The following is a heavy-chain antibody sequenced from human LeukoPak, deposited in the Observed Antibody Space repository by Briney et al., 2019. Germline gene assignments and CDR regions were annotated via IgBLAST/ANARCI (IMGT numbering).Heavy chain of an antibody. Sequence: PGGSLRLSCAASGFTFCSYAMHWVRQAPGKGLEWVAVISYDGSNKYYADSVKGRFTISRDNSKNTLYLQMNSLRAEDTAVYYCAREGGRYFDYWGQGTLVTVSS. V-gene: IGHV3-30*04. CDR1: GFTFCSYA. D-gene: IGHD3-16*01. J-gene: IGHJ4*02. CDR3: AREGGRYFDY. CDR2: ISYDGSNK.